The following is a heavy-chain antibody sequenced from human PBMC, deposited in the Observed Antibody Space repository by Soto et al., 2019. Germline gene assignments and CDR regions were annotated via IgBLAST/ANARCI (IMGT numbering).Heavy chain of an antibody. CDR1: GGSLTSSSFY. V-gene: IGHV4-39*01. CDR3: VRFYGNAFDI. J-gene: IGHJ3*02. CDR2: IYYSGTT. Sequence: SETLSLTCIVSGGSLTSSSFYWGWIRQPPGKGLSWIGNIYYSGTTDYNPSRKSRVSVSTDTSRNQLSLTLSSVTAADTAVYYCVRFYGNAFDIWGPGTLVTVSS. D-gene: IGHD3-10*01.